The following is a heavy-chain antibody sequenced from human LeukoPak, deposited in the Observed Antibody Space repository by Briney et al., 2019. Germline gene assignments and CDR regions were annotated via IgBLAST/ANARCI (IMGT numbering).Heavy chain of an antibody. Sequence: PGGSLRLSCAASGFTVSSNYMSWVRQAPGKGLEWVSVIYSGGSTYYAGSVKGRFTISRDNSKNTLYLQMNSLRAEDTAVYYCARDIRGALYYYYMDVWGKGTTVTVSS. CDR3: ARDIRGALYYYYMDV. D-gene: IGHD5-12*01. CDR2: IYSGGST. J-gene: IGHJ6*03. V-gene: IGHV3-66*02. CDR1: GFTVSSNY.